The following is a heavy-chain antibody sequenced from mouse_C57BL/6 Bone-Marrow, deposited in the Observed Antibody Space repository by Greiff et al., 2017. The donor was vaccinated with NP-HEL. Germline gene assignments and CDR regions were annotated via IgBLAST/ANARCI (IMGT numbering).Heavy chain of an antibody. CDR3: ARANLLLAYFDV. CDR2: ISDGGSYT. J-gene: IGHJ1*03. V-gene: IGHV5-4*03. CDR1: GFTFSSYA. Sequence: EVMLVESGGGLVKPGGSLKLSCAASGFTFSSYAMSWVRQTPEKRLEWVATISDGGSYTYYPDNVKGRFTISRDNAKNNLYLQMSHLKSEDTAMYYCARANLLLAYFDVWGTGTTVTVSS. D-gene: IGHD1-1*01.